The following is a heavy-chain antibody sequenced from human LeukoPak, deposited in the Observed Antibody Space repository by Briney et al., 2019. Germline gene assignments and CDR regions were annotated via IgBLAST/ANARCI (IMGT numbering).Heavy chain of an antibody. V-gene: IGHV4-59*11. Sequence: SSETLSLTCTVSGGSISSHYWSWIRQPPGKGLEWIGYIYYSGSTNYNPSLKSRVTISVDTSKNQFSLKLSSVTAADTAVYHCARGGGPAAIRPRWFDPWGQGTLVTVSS. J-gene: IGHJ5*02. D-gene: IGHD2-21*02. CDR3: ARGGGPAAIRPRWFDP. CDR1: GGSISSHY. CDR2: IYYSGST.